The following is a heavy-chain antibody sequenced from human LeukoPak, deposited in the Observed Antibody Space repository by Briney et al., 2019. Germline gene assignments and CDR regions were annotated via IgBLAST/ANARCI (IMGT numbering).Heavy chain of an antibody. J-gene: IGHJ4*02. CDR1: GFTVSSNY. V-gene: IGHV3-53*04. CDR3: ARGDYYDSSGYIDY. CDR2: IYSGGST. Sequence: GGSLRLSCAASGFTVSSNYMSWVRQAPGRGRRWVSVIYSGGSTYYADSVKGRFTISRHNSKNTLYLQMNSLRAEDTAVYYCARGDYYDSSGYIDYWGQGTLVTVSS. D-gene: IGHD3-22*01.